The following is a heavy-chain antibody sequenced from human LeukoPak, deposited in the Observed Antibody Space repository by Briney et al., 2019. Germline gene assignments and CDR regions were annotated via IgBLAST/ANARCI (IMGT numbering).Heavy chain of an antibody. J-gene: IGHJ6*03. V-gene: IGHV3-21*04. Sequence: GGSLRLSCAASGFTFSSYSMNWVRQAPGKGLEWVSSISSSSSYIYYADSVKGRFTISRDNAKNSLYLQMNSLRAEDTAVYYCARITMVRGVKGMYYYYYMDVWGKGTTVTVSS. CDR2: ISSSSSYI. CDR1: GFTFSSYS. D-gene: IGHD3-10*01. CDR3: ARITMVRGVKGMYYYYYMDV.